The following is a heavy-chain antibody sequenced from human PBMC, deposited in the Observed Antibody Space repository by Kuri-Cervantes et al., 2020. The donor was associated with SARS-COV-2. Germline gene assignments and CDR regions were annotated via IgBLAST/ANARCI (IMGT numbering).Heavy chain of an antibody. CDR3: SRASHGMDV. CDR2: IYYSGST. J-gene: IGHJ6*02. Sequence: SETLSLTCTVSGGSVSSGSYYWSWIRQPPGKGLEWIGYIYYSGSTNYNPSLKSRVTISVDTSKNQFSLRVSSVTTADTAVYYCSRASHGMDVWGQGTTVTVSS. V-gene: IGHV4-61*01. CDR1: GGSVSSGSYY.